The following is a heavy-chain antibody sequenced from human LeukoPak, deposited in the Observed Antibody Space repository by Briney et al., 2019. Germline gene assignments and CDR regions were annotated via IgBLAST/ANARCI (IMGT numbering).Heavy chain of an antibody. CDR1: GGSISSYY. CDR3: AASYDSSGYYLDY. D-gene: IGHD3-22*01. V-gene: IGHV4-59*01. Sequence: SETLSLTCTVSGGSISSYYWSWIRQPPGKGLEWIGYIYYSGSTNYNPSLKSRVTISVDTSKNQFSLKLSSVTAADTAVYYCAASYDSSGYYLDYWGQGTLVTVSS. CDR2: IYYSGST. J-gene: IGHJ4*02.